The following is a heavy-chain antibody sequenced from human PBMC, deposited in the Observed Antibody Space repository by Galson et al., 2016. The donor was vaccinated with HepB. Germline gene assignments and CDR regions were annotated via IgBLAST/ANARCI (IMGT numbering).Heavy chain of an antibody. J-gene: IGHJ6*02. D-gene: IGHD6-19*01. Sequence: SLRLSCAASGFSFSNSGMSWVRQAPGKGLEHVSAISSNGRNTYYADSAKGRFTISRDNSRKTLYLQMSSLRAEDTAVYYCVKEGQWLVLGYYYEMDVWGPGTTVTASS. CDR3: VKEGQWLVLGYYYEMDV. CDR1: GFSFSNSG. CDR2: ISSNGRNT. V-gene: IGHV3-64D*06.